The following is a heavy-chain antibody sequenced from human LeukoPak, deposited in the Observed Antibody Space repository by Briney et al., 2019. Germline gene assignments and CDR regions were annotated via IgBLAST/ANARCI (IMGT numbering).Heavy chain of an antibody. CDR1: GGSISSNNW. CDR2: IYHSGRT. V-gene: IGHV4-4*02. Sequence: SETLSLTCAVSGGSISSNNWWNWVRQPPGKGLEWIGEIYHSGRTNYNPPLKSRVTISVDKSRNQFSLKLSSVTAADTAEYYCARDHLKDYGGNFRAFDIWGQGTMVTVSS. CDR3: ARDHLKDYGGNFRAFDI. D-gene: IGHD4-23*01. J-gene: IGHJ3*02.